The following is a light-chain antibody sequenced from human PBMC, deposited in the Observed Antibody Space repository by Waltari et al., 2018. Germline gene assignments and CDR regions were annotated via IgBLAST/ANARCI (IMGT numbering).Light chain of an antibody. CDR3: QVWDRSSDSWV. V-gene: IGLV3-21*04. CDR1: NIGRQS. CDR2: FDS. J-gene: IGLJ3*02. Sequence: SYVLTQPPSVSVAPGKTARITCGGNNIGRQSVHWYQQKPGQAPILFLYFDSDRPSGIPERCPGSNFGDTATLTISRVEAGDEADYYCQVWDRSSDSWVFGGGTKLTVL.